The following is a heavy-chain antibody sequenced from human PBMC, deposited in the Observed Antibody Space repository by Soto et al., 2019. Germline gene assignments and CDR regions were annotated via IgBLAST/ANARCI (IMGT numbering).Heavy chain of an antibody. CDR3: ARGGVDVVAPSAFDY. CDR1: GGTFNNYA. V-gene: IGHV1-69*01. Sequence: QVQLVQSGAEVKKPGSSVKVSCKASGGTFNNYAISWVRQAPGQGREWMGGIIPIIGTADYAHKFQGRLAISADESTGTTFMELSSLRFEDTALYYCARGGVDVVAPSAFDYWGQGTLVTVSS. J-gene: IGHJ4*02. D-gene: IGHD5-12*01. CDR2: IIPIIGTA.